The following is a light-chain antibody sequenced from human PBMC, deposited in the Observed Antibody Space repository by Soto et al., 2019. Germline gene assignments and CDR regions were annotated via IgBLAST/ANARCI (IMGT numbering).Light chain of an antibody. J-gene: IGKJ2*01. CDR2: GAS. CDR3: QQFGSSIPHT. Sequence: EIVMTQSPGTLSLSPGERATISCMASQVIGSRYLAWYHQKSGQAPRLLIYGASSRATGIPDRFSGSGSGTDFTLTISRLEPEDFGVYYCQQFGSSIPHTFGQGTKVDIK. V-gene: IGKV3-20*01. CDR1: QVIGSRY.